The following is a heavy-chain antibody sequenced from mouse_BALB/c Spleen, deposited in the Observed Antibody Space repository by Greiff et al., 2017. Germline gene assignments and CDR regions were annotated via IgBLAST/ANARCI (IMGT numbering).Heavy chain of an antibody. Sequence: EVQLQESGAELVKPGASVKLSCTASGFNIKDTYMHWVKQRPEQGLEWIGRIDPANGNTKYDPKFQGNATITADTSSNTAYLQLSSLTSEDTAVYYCARGYYGHWYFDVWGAGTTVTVSS. D-gene: IGHD1-1*02. J-gene: IGHJ1*01. CDR1: GFNIKDTY. CDR3: ARGYYGHWYFDV. V-gene: IGHV14-3*02. CDR2: IDPANGNT.